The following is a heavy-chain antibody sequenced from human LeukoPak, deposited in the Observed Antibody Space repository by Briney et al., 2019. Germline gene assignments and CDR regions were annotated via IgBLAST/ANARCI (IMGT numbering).Heavy chain of an antibody. CDR3: ATEYFGAFNF. D-gene: IGHD3-10*01. J-gene: IGHJ4*02. Sequence: GGSLRLSCSASGXTFSDAWMTWVRQAPGKGLEWVGRIKANKDGGTTESAAPVKGRITISRDDSKNMVYLQMNGLKIEDTAVYYCATEYFGAFNFWGQGSLVTVSS. CDR1: GXTFSDAW. V-gene: IGHV3-15*01. CDR2: IKANKDGGTT.